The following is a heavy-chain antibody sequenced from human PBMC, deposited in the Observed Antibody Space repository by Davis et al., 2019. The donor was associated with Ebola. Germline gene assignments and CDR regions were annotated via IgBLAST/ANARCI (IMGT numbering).Heavy chain of an antibody. D-gene: IGHD3-16*01. CDR1: GYSFTSYW. Sequence: GSLRLSCTGSGYSFTSYWFSWVRQMPGSGLEWVAKIYPTDSYTNYSPFFRGHVTISADKSINTAYLQWSSLRASDTAIYYCARQWGTVISPAYWGQGTLVTVSS. CDR3: ARQWGTVISPAY. V-gene: IGHV5-10-1*01. CDR2: IYPTDSYT. J-gene: IGHJ4*02.